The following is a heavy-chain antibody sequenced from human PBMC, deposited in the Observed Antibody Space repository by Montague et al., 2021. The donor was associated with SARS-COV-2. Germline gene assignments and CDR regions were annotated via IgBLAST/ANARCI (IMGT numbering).Heavy chain of an antibody. J-gene: IGHJ4*02. CDR3: ARISYGSGKRFDX. CDR1: GFSLSTSGMC. CDR2: IDWDDDK. D-gene: IGHD3-10*01. Sequence: PALVKPTQTLTLTRTFSGFSLSTSGMCVSWIRQPPGKALEWLARIDWDDDKYYSTSLKTRLTISKDTSKNQVVLTMTNMDPVDTATYYCARISYGSGKRFDXWGQGTLVSVSS. V-gene: IGHV2-70*11.